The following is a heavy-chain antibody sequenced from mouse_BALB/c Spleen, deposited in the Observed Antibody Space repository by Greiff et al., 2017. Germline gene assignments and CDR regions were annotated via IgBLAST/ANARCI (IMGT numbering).Heavy chain of an antibody. J-gene: IGHJ2*01. CDR1: GYTFTSYV. D-gene: IGHD2-2*01. V-gene: IGHV1-14*01. CDR3: AREMGYDVFDY. CDR2: INPYNDGT. Sequence: VQLKESGPELVKPGASVKMSCKASGYTFTSYVMHWVKQKPGQGLEWIGYINPYNDGTKYNEKFKGKATLTSDKSSSTAYMELSSLTSEDSAVYYCAREMGYDVFDYWGQGTTLTVSS.